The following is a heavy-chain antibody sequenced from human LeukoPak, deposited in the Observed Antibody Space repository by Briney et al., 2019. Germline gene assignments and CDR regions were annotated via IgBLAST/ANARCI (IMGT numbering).Heavy chain of an antibody. Sequence: ASVKVSCKASGYTFTGYYMHWVRQAPGQGLEWMGWINPNSGGTNYAQKFQGRVTMTRDTSISTAYMELSRLRSDDTAVYYCARVHNHSKSRNNLPYFDYWGQGTLVTVSS. CDR1: GYTFTGYY. CDR3: ARVHNHSKSRNNLPYFDY. V-gene: IGHV1-2*02. CDR2: INPNSGGT. D-gene: IGHD1-20*01. J-gene: IGHJ4*02.